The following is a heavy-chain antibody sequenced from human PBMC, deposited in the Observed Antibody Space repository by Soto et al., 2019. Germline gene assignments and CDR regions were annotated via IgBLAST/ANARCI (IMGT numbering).Heavy chain of an antibody. CDR1: GGSFSGYY. D-gene: IGHD6-13*01. J-gene: IGHJ6*02. CDR2: INHSGST. CDR3: ARDPAYLYSSSWFNYYYYGMDV. V-gene: IGHV4-34*01. Sequence: SETLSLTCAVYGGSFSGYYWSWIRQPPGKGLEWIGEINHSGSTNYNPSLKSRVTISVDTSKNQFSLKLSSVTAADTAVYYCARDPAYLYSSSWFNYYYYGMDVWGQGTTVTVSS.